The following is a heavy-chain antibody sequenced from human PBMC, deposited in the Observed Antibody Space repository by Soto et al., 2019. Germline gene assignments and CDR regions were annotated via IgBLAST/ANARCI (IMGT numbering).Heavy chain of an antibody. V-gene: IGHV3-30*18. J-gene: IGHJ6*02. Sequence: GGSLRLSCAASGFTFSSYGMHWVRQAPGKGLEWVAVISYDGSNKYYADSVKGRFTISRDNSKNTLYLQMNSLRAEDTAVYYCAKDRMIVGYYGMGVWGQGTTVTVSS. CDR1: GFTFSSYG. CDR2: ISYDGSNK. CDR3: AKDRMIVGYYGMGV. D-gene: IGHD3-22*01.